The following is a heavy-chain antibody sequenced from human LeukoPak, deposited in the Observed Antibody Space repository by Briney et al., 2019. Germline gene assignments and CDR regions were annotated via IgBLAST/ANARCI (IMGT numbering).Heavy chain of an antibody. Sequence: PGGSLRLSCAASAFTFSNAWMSWVRQAPGKGLEWVGRIKSKTDGGTTDYAAPVKGRFTISRDDSKNALYLQMNSLKTEDTAVYYCTTDYSNYAFDYWGQGTLVTVSS. CDR1: AFTFSNAW. J-gene: IGHJ4*02. CDR2: IKSKTDGGTT. CDR3: TTDYSNYAFDY. V-gene: IGHV3-15*01. D-gene: IGHD4-11*01.